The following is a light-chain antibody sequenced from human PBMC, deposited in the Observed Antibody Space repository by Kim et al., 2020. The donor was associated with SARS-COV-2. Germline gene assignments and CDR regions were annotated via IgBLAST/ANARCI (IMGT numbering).Light chain of an antibody. CDR3: QSYDSSLSVV. V-gene: IGLV1-40*01. J-gene: IGLJ2*01. CDR1: SSNIGAGYD. Sequence: GQRVTIACTVSSSNIGAGYDVHWYQHLPGTAPKLLIYGNHNRASGVPDRVSGSKSGTSASLAITGLQAEDEANYYCQSYDSSLSVVCGGGTQLTVL. CDR2: GNH.